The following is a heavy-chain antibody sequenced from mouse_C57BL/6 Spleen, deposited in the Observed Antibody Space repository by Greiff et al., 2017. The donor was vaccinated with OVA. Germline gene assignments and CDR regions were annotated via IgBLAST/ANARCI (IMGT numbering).Heavy chain of an antibody. V-gene: IGHV1-22*01. D-gene: IGHD2-3*01. CDR1: GYTFTDYN. CDR2: INPNNGGT. Sequence: EVQLQQSGPELVKPGASVKMSCKASGYTFTDYNMHWVKQSHGKSLEWIGYINPNNGGTSYNQKFKGKATLTVNKSSSTAYMELRSLTSEDSAVYYCARGIYDGYYEFADWGQGTLVTVSA. CDR3: ARGIYDGYYEFAD. J-gene: IGHJ3*01.